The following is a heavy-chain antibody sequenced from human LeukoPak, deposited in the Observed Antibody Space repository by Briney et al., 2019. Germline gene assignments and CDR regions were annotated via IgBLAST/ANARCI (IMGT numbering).Heavy chain of an antibody. Sequence: GGSLRLSCAASGFTFRNHGMHWVRQAPGKGLEWVAVILNDGSKVWYTDSVKGRLTISRDNSRNTLYLQMNSLRDEDTAVYYCVRDDVYDDNSLDVSGQGTTVTVFS. V-gene: IGHV3-30*12. CDR2: ILNDGSKV. CDR1: GFTFRNHG. CDR3: VRDDVYDDNSLDV. J-gene: IGHJ3*01. D-gene: IGHD2/OR15-2a*01.